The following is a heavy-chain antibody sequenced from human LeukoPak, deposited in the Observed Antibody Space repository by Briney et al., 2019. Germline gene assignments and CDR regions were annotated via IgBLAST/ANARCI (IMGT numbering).Heavy chain of an antibody. V-gene: IGHV3-21*01. J-gene: IGHJ4*02. Sequence: PGGSLRLSCAASGFIFSNSWMPWVRQAPGKGLEWVSSISSSSSYIYYADSVKGRFTISRDNAKNSLYLQMNSLRAEDTAVYYCARDPSNGGNDYWGQGTLVTVSS. CDR3: ARDPSNGGNDY. D-gene: IGHD4-23*01. CDR1: GFIFSNSW. CDR2: ISSSSSYI.